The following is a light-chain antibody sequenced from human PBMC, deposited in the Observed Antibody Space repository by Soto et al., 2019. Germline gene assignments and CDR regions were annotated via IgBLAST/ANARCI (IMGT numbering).Light chain of an antibody. CDR1: QSVSSSY. CDR3: QQYGPPRYT. CDR2: GAS. J-gene: IGKJ2*01. Sequence: EIVLTQSPGTLSLSPGERATLSCRASQSVSSSYLAWYQQKPGQAPRLLIYGASNRAAGTPDRFSGSGSGTGCTLTISRLEPEDFALYYCQQYGPPRYTFGHGTKLEIK. V-gene: IGKV3-20*01.